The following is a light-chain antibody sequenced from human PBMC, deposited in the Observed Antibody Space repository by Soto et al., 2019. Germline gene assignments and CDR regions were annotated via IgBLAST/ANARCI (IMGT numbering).Light chain of an antibody. CDR2: EDN. V-gene: IGLV6-57*03. J-gene: IGLJ3*02. Sequence: NFMLTQPHSVSESPGKTVTISCTRSSGSIASNYVQWYQQRPGSAPTIVMYEDNQRPSGVPDRFSRSIDSSSNSASLTISGLKTEDEADYYCQSYDSSNQVFGGGTQLTVL. CDR3: QSYDSSNQV. CDR1: SGSIASNY.